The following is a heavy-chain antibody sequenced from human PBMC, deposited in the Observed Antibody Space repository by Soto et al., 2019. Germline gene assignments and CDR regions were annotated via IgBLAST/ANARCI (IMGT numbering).Heavy chain of an antibody. CDR1: GFTFSSYW. Sequence: PGGSLRLSCAASGFTFSSYWMHWVRQAPGKGLVWVSRINSDGSSTSYADSVKGRFTISRDNAKNTLYLQMNSLRAEDTTVYYCARDWSTYYYGMDVWGQGTTVTVSS. CDR2: INSDGSST. D-gene: IGHD4-17*01. J-gene: IGHJ6*02. CDR3: ARDWSTYYYGMDV. V-gene: IGHV3-74*01.